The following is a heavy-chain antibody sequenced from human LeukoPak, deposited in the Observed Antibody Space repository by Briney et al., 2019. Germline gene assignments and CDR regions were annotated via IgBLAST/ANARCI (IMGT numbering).Heavy chain of an antibody. J-gene: IGHJ6*02. CDR3: AREERSPYYYGSGSYPCGMDV. V-gene: IGHV3-66*01. D-gene: IGHD3-10*01. Sequence: GGSLRLSCAASVYAVSSNYMSWVRQAPGKGLEWVSVIYSGGSTYYADSVKGRFTISRDNSKNTLYLQMNSLRAEDTAVYYCAREERSPYYYGSGSYPCGMDVWGQGTTVTVSS. CDR1: VYAVSSNY. CDR2: IYSGGST.